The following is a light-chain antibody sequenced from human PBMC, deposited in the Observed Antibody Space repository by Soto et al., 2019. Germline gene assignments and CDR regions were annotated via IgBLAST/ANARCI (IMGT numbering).Light chain of an antibody. CDR1: SSDVGGYKY. Sequence: QSVLTQPPSASGSPGQSVTISCTGTSSDVGGYKYVSWYQHHPGKAPKLIIYEVTKRPSGVPDRFSGSKSGNTASLIVSGLQADDEADYFCSSYGGSNNFVFGGGTKLTVL. V-gene: IGLV2-8*01. CDR2: EVT. J-gene: IGLJ2*01. CDR3: SSYGGSNNFV.